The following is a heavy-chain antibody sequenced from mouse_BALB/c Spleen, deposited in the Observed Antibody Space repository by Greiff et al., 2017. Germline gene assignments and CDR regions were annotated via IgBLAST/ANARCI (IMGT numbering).Heavy chain of an antibody. J-gene: IGHJ2*01. CDR1: GFNIKDTY. D-gene: IGHD1-1*01. CDR2: IDPANGNT. Sequence: VQLQQSGAELVKPGASVKLSCTASGFNIKDTYMHWVKQRPEQGLEWIGRIDPANGNTKYDPKFQGKATITADTSSNTAYLQLSSLTSEDTAVYYCAIRGFYCAFDYWGQGTTLTVSS. V-gene: IGHV14-3*02. CDR3: AIRGFYCAFDY.